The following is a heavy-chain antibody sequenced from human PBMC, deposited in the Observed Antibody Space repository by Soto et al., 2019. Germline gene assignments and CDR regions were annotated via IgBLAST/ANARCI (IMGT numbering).Heavy chain of an antibody. CDR2: IIPIFGTA. V-gene: IGHV1-69*01. Sequence: QLEQSGGEVKKPGSSVKVSCKASRVAFSKFIVTWVRQAPGLGLEWVGGIIPIFGTANYAQKFQGRVTITADESTSTSYMEVNNLRSEDTAVYYYAKVRYSSPMGYYYGMDVWGQGTTVTVSS. CDR3: AKVRYSSPMGYYYGMDV. J-gene: IGHJ6*02. D-gene: IGHD6-19*01. CDR1: RVAFSKFI.